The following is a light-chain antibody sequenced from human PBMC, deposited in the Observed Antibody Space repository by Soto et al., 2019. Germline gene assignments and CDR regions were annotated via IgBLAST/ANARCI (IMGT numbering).Light chain of an antibody. CDR1: QGISSW. CDR2: AAS. V-gene: IGKV1-12*01. Sequence: DIQMTQSPSSVSASVGDRVTITCRASQGISSWLAWHQQKPGKAPKLLIYAASSLQGGVPSRFSGSGAGTDFTLTISSLQPEDFAIYYCQQANSFPLTFGGGTKVDI. J-gene: IGKJ4*01. CDR3: QQANSFPLT.